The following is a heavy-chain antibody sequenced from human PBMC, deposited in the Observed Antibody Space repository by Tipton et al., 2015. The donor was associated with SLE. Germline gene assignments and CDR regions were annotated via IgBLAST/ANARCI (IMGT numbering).Heavy chain of an antibody. Sequence: SGFTYSGFAMHWVRQAPGKGLEWVAFIRADGSNKDYADSVKGRFTISRDNAKNTLYLQMNRLRVEDTAVYYGAGGTGAYFDHWGQGTLVTVSS. D-gene: IGHD3-16*01. CDR3: AGGTGAYFDH. CDR1: GFTYSGFA. J-gene: IGHJ4*02. CDR2: IRADGSNK. V-gene: IGHV3-30*02.